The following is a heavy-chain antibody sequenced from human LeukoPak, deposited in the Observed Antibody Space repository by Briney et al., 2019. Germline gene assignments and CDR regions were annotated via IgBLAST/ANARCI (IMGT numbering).Heavy chain of an antibody. Sequence: GGSLRLSCAASGFTFSSYEMSWVRQAPGKGLEWVSYISSSGSTIYDADSVKGRFTISRDNAKNSLYLQMNSLRAEDTAVYYCARAGDYVWGSYRYPGDFDYWGQGTLVTVSS. CDR1: GFTFSSYE. J-gene: IGHJ4*02. V-gene: IGHV3-48*03. CDR2: ISSSGSTI. CDR3: ARAGDYVWGSYRYPGDFDY. D-gene: IGHD3-16*02.